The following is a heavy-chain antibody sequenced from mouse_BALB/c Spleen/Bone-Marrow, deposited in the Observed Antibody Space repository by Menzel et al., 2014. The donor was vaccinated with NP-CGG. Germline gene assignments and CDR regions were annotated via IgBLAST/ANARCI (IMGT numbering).Heavy chain of an antibody. CDR3: AREYGDY. V-gene: IGHV1-80*01. J-gene: IGHJ2*01. CDR1: GYPFSSYW. CDR2: IYPGDGET. Sequence: VQLQQSGAELVRPGSPVKISCKASGYPFSSYWMSWVKQRPGQGLEWIGQIYPGDGETNYNGKFKGNATLTADKSSSTAYMQLISLTSEDSAVYFCAREYGDYWGQGTTLTVSS. D-gene: IGHD2-10*02.